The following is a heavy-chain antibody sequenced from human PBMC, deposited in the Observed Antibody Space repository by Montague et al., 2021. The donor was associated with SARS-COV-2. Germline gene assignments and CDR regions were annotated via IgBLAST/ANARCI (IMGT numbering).Heavy chain of an antibody. CDR1: GGSISSSDSY. Sequence: SETLSLTCTVSGGSISSSDSYWGWIRQPPGKGLEWIGYIYYSGSTNYNPSLKSRVTISIDTSKNQFSLELSSVTAADMAVYYRASPGGYCTGGSCYYVYWGQGTLVTVSS. D-gene: IGHD2-15*01. J-gene: IGHJ4*02. V-gene: IGHV4-61*05. CDR2: IYYSGST. CDR3: ASPGGYCTGGSCYYVY.